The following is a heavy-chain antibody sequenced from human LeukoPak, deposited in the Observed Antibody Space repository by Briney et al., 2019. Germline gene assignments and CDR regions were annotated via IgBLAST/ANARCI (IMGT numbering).Heavy chain of an antibody. D-gene: IGHD3-10*01. CDR1: GFTFSSYW. J-gene: IGHJ4*02. CDR3: ATITMVRGQPS. V-gene: IGHV3-23*01. Sequence: GGSLRLSCAASGFTFSSYWMSWVRQAPGKGLEWVSAISGSGGSTYYADSVKGRFTISRDNSKNTLYLQMNSLRAEDTAVYYCATITMVRGQPSWGQGTLVTVSS. CDR2: ISGSGGST.